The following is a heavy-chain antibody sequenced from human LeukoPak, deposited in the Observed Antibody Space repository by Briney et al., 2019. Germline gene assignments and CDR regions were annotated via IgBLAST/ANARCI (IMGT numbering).Heavy chain of an antibody. CDR3: ARKIAVAGIIDX. CDR2: IYHSGST. J-gene: IGHJ4*02. D-gene: IGHD6-19*01. V-gene: IGHV4-38-2*01. CDR1: GYSISSGYY. Sequence: MPSETLSLTCAVSGYSISSGYYWGWIRQPPGKGLEWIGSIYHSGSTYYNPSLKSRVTISVDTSKNQFSLKLSSVTAADTAVYYCARKIAVAGIIDXXGQGTLVTV.